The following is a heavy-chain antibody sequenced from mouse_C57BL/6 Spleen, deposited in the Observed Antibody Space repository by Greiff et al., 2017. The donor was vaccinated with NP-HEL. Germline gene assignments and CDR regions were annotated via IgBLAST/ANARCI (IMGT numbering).Heavy chain of an antibody. CDR2: INPSTGGT. D-gene: IGHD4-1*01. V-gene: IGHV1-42*01. CDR3: ARGAGTGAMDY. J-gene: IGHJ4*01. Sequence: VQLQQSGPELVKPGASVKISCKASGYSFTGYYMNWVKQSPEKSLEWIGEINPSTGGTTYNQKFKAKATLTVDKSSSTAYMQLKSLTSEDSAVYYCARGAGTGAMDYWGQGTSVTVSS. CDR1: GYSFTGYY.